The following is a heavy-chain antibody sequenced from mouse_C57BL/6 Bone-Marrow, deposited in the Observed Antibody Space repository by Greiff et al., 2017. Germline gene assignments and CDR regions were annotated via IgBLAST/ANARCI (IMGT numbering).Heavy chain of an antibody. V-gene: IGHV1-54*01. CDR3: ARPYYDGDLDY. CDR2: INPGSGGT. D-gene: IGHD1-1*01. Sequence: VQLQQSGAELVRPGTSVKVSCKASGYAFTNYLIEWVKQRPGQGLEWIGVINPGSGGTNYNEKFKGKATLTADKSSSTAYMQLSSLTSEDSAVYFCARPYYDGDLDYWGQGTTLTVSS. J-gene: IGHJ2*01. CDR1: GYAFTNYL.